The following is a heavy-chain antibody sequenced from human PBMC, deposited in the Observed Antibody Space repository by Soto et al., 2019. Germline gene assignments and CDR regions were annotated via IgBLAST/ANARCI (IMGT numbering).Heavy chain of an antibody. Sequence: PSETLSLTCTVFGGSISGYYWSWIRQPPGKGLEWIGYIYYSGSTNYNPSLKSRVTISVDTSKNQFSLKLSSVTAADTAVYYCARDRNYDILTGYYYYYGMDVWGQGTTVTVSS. CDR3: ARDRNYDILTGYYYYYGMDV. V-gene: IGHV4-59*01. J-gene: IGHJ6*02. CDR1: GGSISGYY. CDR2: IYYSGST. D-gene: IGHD3-9*01.